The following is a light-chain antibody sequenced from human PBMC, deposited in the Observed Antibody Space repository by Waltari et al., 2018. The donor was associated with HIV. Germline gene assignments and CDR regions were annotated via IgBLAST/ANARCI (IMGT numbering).Light chain of an antibody. CDR2: VAS. J-gene: IGKJ3*01. Sequence: EIVMTQSPVSVSVSPGEKATLSCRASQSVSSNLACYQQKPGQAHWLVISVASTRATGIPARFGGSGSWTEFTLTISSLQSEDFAVYYCQQYDLWPLTFGPGTKVDIK. CDR1: QSVSSN. CDR3: QQYDLWPLT. V-gene: IGKV3-15*01.